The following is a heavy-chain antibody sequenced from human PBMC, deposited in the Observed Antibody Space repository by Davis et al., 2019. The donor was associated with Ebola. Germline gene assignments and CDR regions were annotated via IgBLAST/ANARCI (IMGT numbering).Heavy chain of an antibody. D-gene: IGHD3-16*01. Sequence: GGSLRLSCTASRFLFGNSVMHWVRQAPGKGLEWVAVISYDGSNKYYADSVKGRFTISRDNSKNTLYLQMNSLRAEDTAVYYCARDGAYMITYLYYFDYWGQGTLVTVSS. J-gene: IGHJ4*02. CDR1: RFLFGNSV. V-gene: IGHV3-30*03. CDR3: ARDGAYMITYLYYFDY. CDR2: ISYDGSNK.